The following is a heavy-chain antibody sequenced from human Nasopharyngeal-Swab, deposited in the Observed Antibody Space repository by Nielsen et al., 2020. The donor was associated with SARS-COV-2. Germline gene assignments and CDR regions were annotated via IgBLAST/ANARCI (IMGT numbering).Heavy chain of an antibody. CDR3: ARLPLLDYYDSGGFGEGAFDI. CDR1: GYSFTSYW. CDR2: IYPGDSDT. J-gene: IGHJ3*02. Sequence: GESLKISCKGSGYSFTSYWIGWVRQMPGKGLEWMGIIYPGDSDTRYSPSFQGQVTISADKSISTAYLQWSSLKASDTAMYYCARLPLLDYYDSGGFGEGAFDIWGQGTMVTVSS. V-gene: IGHV5-51*01. D-gene: IGHD3-22*01.